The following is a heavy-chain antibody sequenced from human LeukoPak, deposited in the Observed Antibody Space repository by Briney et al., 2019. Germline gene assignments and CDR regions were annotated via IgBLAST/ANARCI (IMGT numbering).Heavy chain of an antibody. CDR1: GYTFTSYY. CDR2: INPSGGST. V-gene: IGHV1-46*01. D-gene: IGHD5-18*01. CDR3: ARDLSGSGYSYGYFDY. Sequence: ASVKVSCKASGYTFTSYYMHWVRQAPGQGLEWMGIINPSGGSTSYAQKFQGRVTMTRDMSTSTVYMELSSLRSEDTAVYYCARDLSGSGYSYGYFDYWGQGTLVTASS. J-gene: IGHJ4*02.